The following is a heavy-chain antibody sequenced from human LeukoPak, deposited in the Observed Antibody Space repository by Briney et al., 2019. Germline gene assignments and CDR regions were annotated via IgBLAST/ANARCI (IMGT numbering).Heavy chain of an antibody. Sequence: SETLSLTCTVSGGSVSSDNYHWSWIRQPPGRGLEWIGYIYYSGSTNYNPSLKSRVTISVDTSKNQFSLKLSSVTAADTAVYYCAKGGHSSGWYHDYWGQGTLVTVSS. CDR3: AKGGHSSGWYHDY. CDR2: IYYSGST. V-gene: IGHV4-61*01. CDR1: GGSVSSDNYH. J-gene: IGHJ4*02. D-gene: IGHD6-19*01.